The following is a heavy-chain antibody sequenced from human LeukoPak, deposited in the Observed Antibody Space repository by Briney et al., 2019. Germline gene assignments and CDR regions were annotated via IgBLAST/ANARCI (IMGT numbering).Heavy chain of an antibody. CDR2: MNPNSGNT. D-gene: IGHD3-22*01. Sequence: ASVKVSCKASGYTFTSYDINWVRQATGQGLEWMGWMNPNSGNTGYAQKFQGRVTMTRNTSISTAYMELSSLRSEDTAVYYCAKDGVVVVTGYNWFDPWGQGTLVTVSS. CDR1: GYTFTSYD. CDR3: AKDGVVVVTGYNWFDP. V-gene: IGHV1-8*01. J-gene: IGHJ5*02.